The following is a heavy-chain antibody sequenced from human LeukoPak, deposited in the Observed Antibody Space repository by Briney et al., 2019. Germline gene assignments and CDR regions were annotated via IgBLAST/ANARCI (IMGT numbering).Heavy chain of an antibody. CDR2: INPIFGTA. Sequence: SVKVSCKASGGTFSSYAISWVRQAPGQGLEWMGWINPIFGTANYAQKFQRRDTFTADESTSTDYMELSSLRSEDTAVYCCARKPTRLYYFDYWGQGTLVTVSS. J-gene: IGHJ4*02. CDR1: GGTFSSYA. V-gene: IGHV1-69*13. D-gene: IGHD2-21*02. CDR3: ARKPTRLYYFDY.